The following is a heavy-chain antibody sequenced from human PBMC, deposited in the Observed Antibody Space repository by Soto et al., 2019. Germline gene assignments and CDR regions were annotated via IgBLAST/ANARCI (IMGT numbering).Heavy chain of an antibody. CDR2: ISGSSSVI. CDR1: VFTFSSYS. V-gene: IGHV3-48*01. D-gene: IGHD2-15*01. CDR3: ARDCGGSCYSHYYYYMDV. Sequence: GGSLRLSCAASVFTFSSYSMNWVRQAPGKGPEWLSYISGSSSVIYYADSVKGRFTISRDNSKNTLYLQMNSLRAEDTAVYYCARDCGGSCYSHYYYYMDVWGKGTTVTVS. J-gene: IGHJ6*03.